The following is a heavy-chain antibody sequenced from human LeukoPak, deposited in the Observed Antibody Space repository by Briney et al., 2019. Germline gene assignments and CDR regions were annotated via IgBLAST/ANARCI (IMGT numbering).Heavy chain of an antibody. CDR1: GFTFSNAW. D-gene: IGHD6-19*01. Sequence: PGGSLRLSCAASGFTFSNAWMSWVRQAPGKGLEWVSTINWNGGSTGYADSVKGRFTISRDNAKNSLYLQMNSLRAEDTALYYCARVSDISVAAYLDYWGQGTLVTVSS. CDR3: ARVSDISVAAYLDY. J-gene: IGHJ4*02. V-gene: IGHV3-20*04. CDR2: INWNGGST.